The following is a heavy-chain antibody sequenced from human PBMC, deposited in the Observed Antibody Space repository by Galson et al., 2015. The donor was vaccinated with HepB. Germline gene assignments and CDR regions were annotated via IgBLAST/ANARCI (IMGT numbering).Heavy chain of an antibody. D-gene: IGHD3-10*01. CDR3: ARAGGNYYGSGSLLGPGYFDY. V-gene: IGHV1-69*13. Sequence: SVKVSCRASGGTFSSYAIGWVRQAPGQGLEWMGGIIPIFGTASYAQKFQGRVTITADESTSTAYMELSSLRSEDTAVYYCARAGGNYYGSGSLLGPGYFDYWGQGTLVTVSS. CDR1: GGTFSSYA. J-gene: IGHJ4*02. CDR2: IIPIFGTA.